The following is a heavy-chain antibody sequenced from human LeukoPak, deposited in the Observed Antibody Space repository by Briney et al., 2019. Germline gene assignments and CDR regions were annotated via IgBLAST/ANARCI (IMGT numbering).Heavy chain of an antibody. V-gene: IGHV3-15*07. CDR3: TTGKTDDYYFDY. Sequence: GGSLRLSCAASGFTFSDAWMNWVRQAPGKGLEWVGRIKSKSDGGTTDYAAPVKGRLTISRDGSKDTLYLQMNSLKTEDTAMYYCTTGKTDDYYFDYWGQGTLVTVSS. CDR1: GFTFSDAW. J-gene: IGHJ4*02. CDR2: IKSKSDGGTT. D-gene: IGHD1-1*01.